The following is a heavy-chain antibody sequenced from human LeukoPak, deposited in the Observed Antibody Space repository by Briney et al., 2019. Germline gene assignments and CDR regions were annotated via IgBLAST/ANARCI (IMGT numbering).Heavy chain of an antibody. J-gene: IGHJ4*02. V-gene: IGHV3-23*01. CDR1: GFTFSSYA. Sequence: GGSLRLSCAASGFTFSSYAMSWVRQAPGKGLEWVSAISGSGGSTYYADSVKGRFTISRDNSKNTLYLQMNSLRAEDAAVYYCAKDTGIAVAGTSPYWGQGTLVTVSS. CDR3: AKDTGIAVAGTSPY. D-gene: IGHD6-19*01. CDR2: ISGSGGST.